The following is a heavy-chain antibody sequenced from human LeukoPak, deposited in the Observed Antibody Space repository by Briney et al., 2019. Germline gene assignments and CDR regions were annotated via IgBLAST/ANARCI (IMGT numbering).Heavy chain of an antibody. J-gene: IGHJ4*02. CDR2: VYTSGST. CDR3: ARVSYDGRGALFDY. CDR1: GGSISGYH. V-gene: IGHV4-4*07. D-gene: IGHD1-26*01. Sequence: PSETLSLTCTVSGGSISGYHWSWIRQPAGKGLEWIGRVYTSGSTNYNPSLKSRVTISVDKSKNQFSLMLSSATAADTAVYYCARVSYDGRGALFDYWGQGTLVTVSS.